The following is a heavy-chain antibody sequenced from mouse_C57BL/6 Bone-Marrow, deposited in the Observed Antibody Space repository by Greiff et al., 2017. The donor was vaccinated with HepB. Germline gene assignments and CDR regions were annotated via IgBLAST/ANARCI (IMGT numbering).Heavy chain of an antibody. J-gene: IGHJ1*03. CDR2: ISYSGST. V-gene: IGHV3-8*01. CDR3: ARGDYYGSSFYWYFDV. CDR1: GYSITSDY. Sequence: EVKLVESGPGLAKPSQTLSLTCSVTGYSITSDYWNWIRKFPGNKLEYMGYISYSGSTYYNPSLKSRISITRDTSKNQYYLQLNSVTTEDTATYYCARGDYYGSSFYWYFDVWGTGTTVTVSS. D-gene: IGHD1-1*01.